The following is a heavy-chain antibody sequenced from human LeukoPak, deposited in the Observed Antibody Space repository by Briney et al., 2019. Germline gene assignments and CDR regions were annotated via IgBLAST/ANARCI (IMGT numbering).Heavy chain of an antibody. CDR3: ARDRGSYGSNYYYYMDV. D-gene: IGHD5-18*01. CDR2: IYSGGSI. J-gene: IGHJ6*03. Sequence: PGGSLRLSCAASGFTVSSNYMSWVRQAPGKGLEWVSVIYSGGSIYYADSVKGRFTISRDNSKNTLYLQMNSLRAEDTAVYYCARDRGSYGSNYYYYMDVWGKGTTVTVSS. CDR1: GFTVSSNY. V-gene: IGHV3-53*01.